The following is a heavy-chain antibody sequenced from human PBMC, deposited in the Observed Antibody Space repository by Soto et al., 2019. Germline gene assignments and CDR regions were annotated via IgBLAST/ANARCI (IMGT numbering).Heavy chain of an antibody. CDR1: GGSISTSY. J-gene: IGHJ5*02. CDR2: IYDSGST. V-gene: IGHV4-59*01. D-gene: IGHD6-13*01. Sequence: KLSETLSLTCTVSGGSISTSYWSWIRQPPGKGLEWIAYIYDSGSTNYNPSLKSRVTISVDTSKNQFSLKLTSVTAPDTAVYYCARAYSSSSSFDPWGQGTLVTVSS. CDR3: ARAYSSSSSFDP.